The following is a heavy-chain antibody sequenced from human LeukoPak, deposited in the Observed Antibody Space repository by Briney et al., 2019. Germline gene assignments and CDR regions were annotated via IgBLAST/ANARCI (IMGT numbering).Heavy chain of an antibody. Sequence: SETLSLTCTVSGGSISSYYWSWIRQPPGKGLEWIGHIYTSGSTNYNPSLKSRVTISVDTSKNQFSLKLSSVTAADTAVYYCARRTDYYDSSILDYWGQGTLVTVSS. J-gene: IGHJ4*02. D-gene: IGHD3-22*01. V-gene: IGHV4-4*09. CDR2: IYTSGST. CDR3: ARRTDYYDSSILDY. CDR1: GGSISSYY.